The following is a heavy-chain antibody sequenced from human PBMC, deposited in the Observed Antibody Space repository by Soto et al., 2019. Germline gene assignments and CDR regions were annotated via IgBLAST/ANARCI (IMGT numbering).Heavy chain of an antibody. CDR2: IIPIFGTA. J-gene: IGHJ4*02. V-gene: IGHV1-69*13. D-gene: IGHD3-16*01. Sequence: GASVKVSCKASGGTFSSYAISWVRQAPGQGLEWMGGIIPIFGTANYAQKFQGRVTITADESTSTAYMELSSLRSEDTAVYYCATGTFGGNDFGHWGQGTLVTVSS. CDR1: GGTFSSYA. CDR3: ATGTFGGNDFGH.